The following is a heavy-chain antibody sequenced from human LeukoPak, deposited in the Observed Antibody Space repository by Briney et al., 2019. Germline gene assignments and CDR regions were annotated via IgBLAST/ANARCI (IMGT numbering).Heavy chain of an antibody. CDR3: TRAENHYNNYQSPY. CDR2: IRSKLYGEKT. CDR1: GFTFGEND. Sequence: GGSLRLSCTASGFTFGENDMSWVRQAPGKGLEWVGIIRSKLYGEKTEYAASVKGRFTISRDEDTSIAFLQLNSLKTGYTVVYYCTRAENHYNNYQSPYWGQGTLVTVAS. J-gene: IGHJ4*02. D-gene: IGHD4-11*01. V-gene: IGHV3-49*04.